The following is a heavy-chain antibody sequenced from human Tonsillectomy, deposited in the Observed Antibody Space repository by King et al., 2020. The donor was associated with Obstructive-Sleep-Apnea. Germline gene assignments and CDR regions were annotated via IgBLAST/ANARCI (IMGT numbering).Heavy chain of an antibody. J-gene: IGHJ4*02. CDR2: IKQGGDEK. CDR1: GFTFSNYW. Sequence: VQLVESGGGLVQPGGSLRLSCAASGFTFSNYWMSWVRHAPGKGLELVANIKQGGDEKHYVDSVKGRFTISRDNAKNSLSLQMNSLRAEDTAVYYCARGLNYFDYWGQGTLVTVSS. V-gene: IGHV3-7*04. CDR3: ARGLNYFDY.